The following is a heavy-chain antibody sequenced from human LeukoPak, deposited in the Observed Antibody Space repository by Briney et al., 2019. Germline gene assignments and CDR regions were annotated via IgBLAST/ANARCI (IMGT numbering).Heavy chain of an antibody. V-gene: IGHV4-59*08. CDR1: GGSISSYY. J-gene: IGHJ5*02. Sequence: SETLSLTCTVSGGSISSYYWSWIRQPPGKGLEWIGYIYYSGSTNYNPSLKSRVTISVDTSKNQFSLKLTSVTAADTAVYYCARGMYYDILTGLPDWFDPWGQGTLVTVSS. D-gene: IGHD3-9*01. CDR3: ARGMYYDILTGLPDWFDP. CDR2: IYYSGST.